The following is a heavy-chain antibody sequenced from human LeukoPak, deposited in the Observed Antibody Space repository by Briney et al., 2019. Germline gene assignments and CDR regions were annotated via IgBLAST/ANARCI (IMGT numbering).Heavy chain of an antibody. D-gene: IGHD2-15*01. CDR2: INSGGNT. CDR1: RLTVCRIY. CDR3: ASRYCRGASCYAN. Sequence: AGSLTLSCAVSRLTVCRIYMRWVRHAPEGGREWVSGINSGGNTYYANTVKGRFTISRDNSKNTLYLQMNSLRAEDTALYYCASRYCRGASCYANWGQGHRVTVSA. J-gene: IGHJ4*02. V-gene: IGHV3-53*01.